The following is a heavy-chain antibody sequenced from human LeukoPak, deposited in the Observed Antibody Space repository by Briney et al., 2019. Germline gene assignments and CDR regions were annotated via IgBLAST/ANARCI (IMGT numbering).Heavy chain of an antibody. Sequence: PGVSLRLSRSASGFPFNTYAIHWVRQAPGKGLEYVAGISSNGDNTDFADSVKGRFTISRDNSKNTLFLQMNSLRAEDMAVYYCAKDDQNTAMVFDYWGQGTLVTVSS. J-gene: IGHJ4*02. CDR1: GFPFNTYA. D-gene: IGHD5-18*01. CDR2: ISSNGDNT. CDR3: AKDDQNTAMVFDY. V-gene: IGHV3-64*04.